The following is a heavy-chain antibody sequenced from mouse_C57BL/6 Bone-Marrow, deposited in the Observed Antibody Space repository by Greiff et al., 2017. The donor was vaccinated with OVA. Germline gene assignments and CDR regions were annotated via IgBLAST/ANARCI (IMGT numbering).Heavy chain of an antibody. V-gene: IGHV1-82*01. D-gene: IGHD1-1*01. CDR1: GYAFSSSW. CDR2: IYPGDGDT. J-gene: IGHJ2*01. CDR3: ASQGYYGSRGYFDY. Sequence: VQLQQSGPELVKPGASVKISCKASGYAFSSSWMNWVKQRPGKGLEWIGRIYPGDGDTNYNGKFKGKATLTADKSSSTAYMQLSSLTSEDSAVYFCASQGYYGSRGYFDYWGQGTTLTVSS.